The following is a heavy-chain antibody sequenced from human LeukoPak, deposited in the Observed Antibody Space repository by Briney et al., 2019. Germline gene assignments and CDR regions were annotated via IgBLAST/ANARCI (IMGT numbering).Heavy chain of an antibody. Sequence: ASVEVSCKASGYTFTSYGISWVRQAPGQGLEWMGWISAYNGNTNYAQKLQGRVTMTTDTSTSTAYMELRSLRSDDTAVYYCARDLCSGGSCYALVWFDPWGQGTLVTVSS. CDR3: ARDLCSGGSCYALVWFDP. D-gene: IGHD2-15*01. CDR1: GYTFTSYG. CDR2: ISAYNGNT. J-gene: IGHJ5*02. V-gene: IGHV1-18*04.